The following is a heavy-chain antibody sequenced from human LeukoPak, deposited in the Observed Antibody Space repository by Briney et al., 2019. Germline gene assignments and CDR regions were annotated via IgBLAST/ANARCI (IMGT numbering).Heavy chain of an antibody. D-gene: IGHD2-15*01. V-gene: IGHV3-23*01. CDR2: ISGSGGST. CDR1: GFTFSSYA. CDR3: AKADNIVVVVAATHFDY. J-gene: IGHJ4*02. Sequence: PGGSLRLSCAASGFTFSSYAMSWARQAPGKGLEWVSAISGSGGSTYYADSVKGRFTISRDNSKNTLYLQMNSLRAEDTAVYYCAKADNIVVVVAATHFDYWGQGTLVTVSS.